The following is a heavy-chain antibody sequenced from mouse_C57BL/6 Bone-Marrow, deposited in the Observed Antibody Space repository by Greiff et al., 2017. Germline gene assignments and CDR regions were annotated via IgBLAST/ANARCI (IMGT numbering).Heavy chain of an antibody. CDR2: IHPNSGST. Sequence: QVQLKQPGAELVKPGASVKLSCKASGYTFTSYWMHWVKQRPGQGLEWSGMIHPNSGSTNYNEKLKSKATLTVDKSSSTAYMQLSSLTSEDSAVYYCARSPSYYGSSWAWFAYWGQGTLVTVSA. D-gene: IGHD1-1*01. CDR1: GYTFTSYW. V-gene: IGHV1-64*01. J-gene: IGHJ3*01. CDR3: ARSPSYYGSSWAWFAY.